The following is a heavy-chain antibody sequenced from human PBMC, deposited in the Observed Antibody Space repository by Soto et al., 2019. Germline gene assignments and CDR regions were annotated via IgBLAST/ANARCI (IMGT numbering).Heavy chain of an antibody. CDR2: INPSGGST. V-gene: IGHV1-46*01. J-gene: IGHJ4*02. D-gene: IGHD5-18*01. Sequence: QVQLVQSGAEVKKPGASVKVSCKASGYTFTSYYMHWVRQAPGQGLEWMGIINPSGGSTSYAQKFQGRVTMTRDTSTSTVYMELSSLRSEDTAVYYCAREIVDTAMSNAGYFDYWGQGTLVTVSS. CDR1: GYTFTSYY. CDR3: AREIVDTAMSNAGYFDY.